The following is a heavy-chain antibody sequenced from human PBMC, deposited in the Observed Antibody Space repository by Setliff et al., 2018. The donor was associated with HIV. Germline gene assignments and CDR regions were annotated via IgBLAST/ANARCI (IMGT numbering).Heavy chain of an antibody. J-gene: IGHJ4*02. CDR3: ARDPWVRGVIMAPDY. CDR2: IYTSGST. D-gene: IGHD3-10*01. Sequence: SETLSLTCTVSGGSISSGSYYWSWIRQPAGKGLEWIGHIYTSGSTNYNPSLKSRVTISVDTSKNQFSLKLSSVTAADTAVYYCARDPWVRGVIMAPDYWGQGTLVTVSS. CDR1: GGSISSGSYY. V-gene: IGHV4-61*09.